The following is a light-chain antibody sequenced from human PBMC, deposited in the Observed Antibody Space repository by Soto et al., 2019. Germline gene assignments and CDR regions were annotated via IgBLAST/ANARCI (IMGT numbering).Light chain of an antibody. J-gene: IGLJ2*01. Sequence: QSALTQPPSVSGAPGQRVTIPCTGNNSNIGAGYDVHWYQQLPGTAPKLLIYVNTNRPSGVPDRFSGSKSGTSASLAITGLQAEDEADYYCQSYDSSLTIFGGGTQLTVL. CDR1: NSNIGAGYD. CDR2: VNT. V-gene: IGLV1-40*01. CDR3: QSYDSSLTI.